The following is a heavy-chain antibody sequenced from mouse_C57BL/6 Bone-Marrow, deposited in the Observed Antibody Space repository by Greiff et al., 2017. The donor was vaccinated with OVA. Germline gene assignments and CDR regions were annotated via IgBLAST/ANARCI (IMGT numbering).Heavy chain of an antibody. Sequence: QVTLKESGPGILQPSQTLSLTCSFSGFSLSTFGMGVGWIRQPSGKGLEWLAHIWWDDDKYYNPALKSRLTISKDTSKNQVVLKIANVDTADTATYYCARPQLGSYWYFDVWGTGTTVTVSS. J-gene: IGHJ1*03. V-gene: IGHV8-8*01. CDR3: ARPQLGSYWYFDV. CDR1: GFSLSTFGMG. D-gene: IGHD4-1*02. CDR2: IWWDDDK.